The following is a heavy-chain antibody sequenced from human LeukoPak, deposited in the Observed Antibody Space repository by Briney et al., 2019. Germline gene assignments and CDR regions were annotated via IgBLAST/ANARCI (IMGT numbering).Heavy chain of an antibody. D-gene: IGHD3-22*01. V-gene: IGHV4-30-2*01. CDR1: GGSISSGGYS. CDR3: AREGKGSGYRY. J-gene: IGHJ4*02. Sequence: SETLSLTCAVSGGSISSGGYSWSWLRQPPGKGLEWIGYIYHSGSTYYNPSLKSRVTISVDRSKNQFSLKLSSVTAAVTAVYYCAREGKGSGYRYWGQGTLVTVSS. CDR2: IYHSGST.